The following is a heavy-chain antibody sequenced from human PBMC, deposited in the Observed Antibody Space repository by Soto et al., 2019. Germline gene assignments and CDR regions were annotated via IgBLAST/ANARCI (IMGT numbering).Heavy chain of an antibody. CDR2: INPNSGGT. D-gene: IGHD2-2*02. Sequence: ASVKVSCKASGYTFTGYYMHWVRQAPGQGLEWMGWINPNSGGTNYAQKFQGWVTMTRDTSISTAYMELSRLRSDDTAVYYCARGYCSSTSCYNYYYYGMDGWGQGIRVTVAS. CDR1: GYTFTGYY. V-gene: IGHV1-2*04. CDR3: ARGYCSSTSCYNYYYYGMDG. J-gene: IGHJ6*02.